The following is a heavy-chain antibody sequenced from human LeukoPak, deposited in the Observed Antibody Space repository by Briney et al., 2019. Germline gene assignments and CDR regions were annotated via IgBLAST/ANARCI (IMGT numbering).Heavy chain of an antibody. CDR3: ARKSVGDPWDN. CDR2: INPNTGGT. V-gene: IGHV1-2*02. Sequence: EASVKVSCKASGYTFTGYYMHWMRQAPGQRLEWMGSINPNTGGTNCAQKFQGRVTMTRDTSISTAYMELSRLTSDDTAVYYCARKSVGDPWDNWGQGTLVTVSS. J-gene: IGHJ4*02. D-gene: IGHD3-10*01. CDR1: GYTFTGYY.